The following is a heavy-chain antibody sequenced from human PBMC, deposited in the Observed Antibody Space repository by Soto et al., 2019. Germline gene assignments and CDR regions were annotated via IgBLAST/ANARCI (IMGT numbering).Heavy chain of an antibody. CDR3: ARGPYYYDSSGLGAFDI. V-gene: IGHV1-8*01. CDR2: MNPNSGNT. Sequence: QVQLVQSGAEVKKPGASVKVSCKASGYTFTSYDINWVRQATGQGLEWMGWMNPNSGNTGYAQKFQGRVTMTRNTSISTAYMELSSLRSEDTAVYYCARGPYYYDSSGLGAFDIWCQGTMVTVSS. CDR1: GYTFTSYD. J-gene: IGHJ3*02. D-gene: IGHD3-22*01.